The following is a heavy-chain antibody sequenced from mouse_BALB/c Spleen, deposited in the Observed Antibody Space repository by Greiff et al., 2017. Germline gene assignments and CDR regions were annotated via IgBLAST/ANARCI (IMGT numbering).Heavy chain of an antibody. J-gene: IGHJ1*01. CDR2: IYYSGTI. D-gene: IGHD2-10*01. Sequence: EVKLMESGPGLVKPSQTVSLTCTVTGISITTGNYRWSWIRQFPGNKLEWIGYIYYSGTITYNPSLTSRTTITRDTSKNQFFLEMNSLTAEDTATYYCAREAYYDGYFDVWGAGTTVTVSS. CDR3: AREAYYDGYFDV. V-gene: IGHV3-5*02. CDR1: GISITTGNYR.